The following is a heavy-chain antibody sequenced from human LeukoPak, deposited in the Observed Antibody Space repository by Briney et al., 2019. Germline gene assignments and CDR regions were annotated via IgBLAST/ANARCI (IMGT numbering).Heavy chain of an antibody. Sequence: GSLRLSCAASGFTFSTYWMSWIRQPPGKGLEWIGEINHSGSTNYNPPLKSRVTISEDTSKNQFSLKLRSVTAADTAVYYCARGPRFGELLWHWFDPWGQGTLVTVSS. D-gene: IGHD3-10*01. CDR2: INHSGST. CDR3: ARGPRFGELLWHWFDP. CDR1: GFTFSTYW. J-gene: IGHJ5*02. V-gene: IGHV4-34*01.